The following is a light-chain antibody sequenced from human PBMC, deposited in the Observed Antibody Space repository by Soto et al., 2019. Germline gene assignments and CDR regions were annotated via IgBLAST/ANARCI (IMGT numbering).Light chain of an antibody. Sequence: DIVMTQSPDSLAVSLGERATINCKSSQSVLYSSNNKNYLAWYQQKPRQPPKLLIYWASTRESGVPDRFSGSGSGTDFPLTISNLQAEDVAVYSCQQYYSTPLAFGQGTKVEIK. V-gene: IGKV4-1*01. CDR2: WAS. J-gene: IGKJ1*01. CDR1: QSVLYSSNNKNY. CDR3: QQYYSTPLA.